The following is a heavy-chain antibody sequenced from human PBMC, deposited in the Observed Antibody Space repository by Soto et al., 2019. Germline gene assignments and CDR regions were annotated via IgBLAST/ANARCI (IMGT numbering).Heavy chain of an antibody. CDR3: ARLSVSSARSHDY. CDR1: GYSFISYW. Sequence: PGESLKISCXGSGYSFISYWISWVRQMPGKGLEWMGRIDPSDSYTTYNPSFRGHVTISADKSISTAYLQWSSLKASDTAMYYCARLSVSSARSHDYWGQGTLVTVSS. CDR2: IDPSDSYT. J-gene: IGHJ4*02. D-gene: IGHD6-19*01. V-gene: IGHV5-10-1*01.